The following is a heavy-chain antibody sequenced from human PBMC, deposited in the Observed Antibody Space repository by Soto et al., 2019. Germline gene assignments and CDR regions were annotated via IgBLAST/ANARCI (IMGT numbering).Heavy chain of an antibody. CDR1: GFSFSGYS. V-gene: IGHV3-48*02. CDR2: IRRGGSPT. J-gene: IGHJ4*02. Sequence: EVQLVESGGGLVQPGGSLRLSCAASGFSFSGYSMNWVRLAPGKGLEWVAYIRRGGSPTYYADSVRGRFTISRDDAENSLYLRMNSVRDEDTAVYCGVRDAQALDYWGQGTLVTVSS. CDR3: VRDAQALDY.